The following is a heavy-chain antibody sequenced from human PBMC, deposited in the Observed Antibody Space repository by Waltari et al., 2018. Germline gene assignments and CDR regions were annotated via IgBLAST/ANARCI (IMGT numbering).Heavy chain of an antibody. CDR1: GFTFCSYW. V-gene: IGHV3-7*01. D-gene: IGHD3-16*02. CDR3: ASIVSEGAFDI. CDR2: IKQDGREK. J-gene: IGHJ3*02. Sequence: EVQLVESGGGLVQPGGSLRLSCAASGFTFCSYWLSLVRQAPGKGLEWVGNIKQDGREKYYVDFVKGRFTISRDNAKNSLYLQINSLRAEDTAVYYCASIVSEGAFDIWGQGTMVTVSS.